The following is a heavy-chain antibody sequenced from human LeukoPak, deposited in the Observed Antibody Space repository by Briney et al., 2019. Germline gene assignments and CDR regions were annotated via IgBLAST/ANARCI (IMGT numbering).Heavy chain of an antibody. CDR3: ARLKCSSTSCYEPNSDYYYYYGMDV. CDR2: IIPILGIA. J-gene: IGHJ6*02. V-gene: IGHV1-69*04. CDR1: GGTFSSYA. Sequence: SVKVSCKASGGTFSSYAISWVRPAPGQGLEWMGRIIPILGIANYAQKFQGRVTITADKSTSTAYMELSSLRSEDTAVYYCARLKCSSTSCYEPNSDYYYYYGMDVWGQGTTVTVSS. D-gene: IGHD2-2*01.